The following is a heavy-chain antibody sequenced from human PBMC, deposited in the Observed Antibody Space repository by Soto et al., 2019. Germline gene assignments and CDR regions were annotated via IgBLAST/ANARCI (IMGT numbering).Heavy chain of an antibody. CDR3: AHVNPPSGAVHNWFDP. J-gene: IGHJ5*02. CDR2: IYWDDDK. Sequence: QITLKESGPTLVKPTQTLTLTCTFSGFSLSTSGVGVGWIRQPPGKALEWLALIYWDDDKRYSPSLKSRLTNTQEPSKNQVVLTMTNMDPGDTATYYCAHVNPPSGAVHNWFDPWGQGTLVTVSS. D-gene: IGHD3-16*01. CDR1: GFSLSTSGVG. V-gene: IGHV2-5*02.